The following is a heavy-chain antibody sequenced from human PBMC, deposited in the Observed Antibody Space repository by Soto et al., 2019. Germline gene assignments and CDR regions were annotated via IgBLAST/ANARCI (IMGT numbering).Heavy chain of an antibody. CDR1: GFSFSDYA. Sequence: GGSLRLSCAASGFSFSDYAMSWVRQAPGKGLEWVSGVSGGGGVTNYADSVKGRFTISRDNSKNTVYLQMNGLRAEDTAIDYCAKARCSGTSCYSGYWRKGPLVTVCS. D-gene: IGHD2-15*01. V-gene: IGHV3-23*01. CDR3: AKARCSGTSCYSGY. J-gene: IGHJ4*02. CDR2: VSGGGGVT.